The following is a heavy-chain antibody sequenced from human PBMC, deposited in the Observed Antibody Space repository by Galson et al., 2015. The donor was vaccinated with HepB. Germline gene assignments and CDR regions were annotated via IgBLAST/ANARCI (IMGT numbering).Heavy chain of an antibody. V-gene: IGHV3-48*01. CDR2: ISPWGTK. CDR1: GFSFMSHS. Sequence: SLRLSCAASGFSFMSHSMNWVRHSPGKGLEWLAYISPWGTKYYPDPVRGRFTISRENAKKSMYLHMSSLRVEDTAVYYCARNPASYDYYNMDVWGQGTTVTVSS. J-gene: IGHJ6*02. D-gene: IGHD2-21*01. CDR3: ARNPASYDYYNMDV.